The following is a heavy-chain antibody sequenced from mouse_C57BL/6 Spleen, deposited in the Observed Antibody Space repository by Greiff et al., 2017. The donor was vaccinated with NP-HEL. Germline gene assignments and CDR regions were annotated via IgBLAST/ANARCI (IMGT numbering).Heavy chain of an antibody. D-gene: IGHD2-4*01. J-gene: IGHJ4*01. CDR2: INPSSGYP. CDR1: GYTFTSYW. V-gene: IGHV1-7*01. Sequence: QVQLQQSGAELAKPGASVKLSCKASGYTFTSYWMHWVKQRPGQGLEWIGYINPSSGYPKYNQKFKDKATLTADKSSSTAYMQLSSLTYEDSAVYYDAGDYQPVYYSMDYWGQGTSVTVSS. CDR3: AGDYQPVYYSMDY.